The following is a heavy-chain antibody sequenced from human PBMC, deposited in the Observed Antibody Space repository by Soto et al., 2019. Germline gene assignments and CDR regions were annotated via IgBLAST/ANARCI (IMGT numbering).Heavy chain of an antibody. CDR3: ARAFMGIDY. Sequence: EVQLVESGGGLVQPGGSLRLSCAVSGFTFRSYSMHWVRQSPGKGLEWISYISSGGDTKYYADSVTGRFTISRDNAKNSLFLQMSSLRAEDTAVYYCARAFMGIDYWGQGTLVTVSS. CDR2: ISSGGDTK. D-gene: IGHD7-27*01. V-gene: IGHV3-48*01. CDR1: GFTFRSYS. J-gene: IGHJ4*02.